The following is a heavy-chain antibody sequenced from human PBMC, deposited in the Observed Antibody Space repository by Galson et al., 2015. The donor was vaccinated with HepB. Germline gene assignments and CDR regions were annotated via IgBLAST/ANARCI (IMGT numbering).Heavy chain of an antibody. V-gene: IGHV3-48*03. J-gene: IGHJ2*01. CDR3: ARGYGDEPYWYFDL. CDR1: GFTFSSYE. D-gene: IGHD4-17*01. Sequence: SLRLSCAASGFTFSSYEMNWVRQAPGKGLEWVSYISSSGSTIYYADSVKGRFTISRDNAKNSLYLQMNSLRAEDTAVYYCARGYGDEPYWYFDLWAVAPWSLSPQ. CDR2: ISSSGSTI.